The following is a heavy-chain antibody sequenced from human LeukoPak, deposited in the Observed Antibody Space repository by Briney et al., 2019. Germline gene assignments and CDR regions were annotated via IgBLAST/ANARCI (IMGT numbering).Heavy chain of an antibody. Sequence: PSETLSLTCAVYGGSFSGYYWSWIRQPPGKGLEWIGEINHSGSTNYNPSLKSRVTISVDTSKNQFSLKLSSVTAADTAVYYCARDHPTRIAAAGRSFDYWGQGTLVTVSS. V-gene: IGHV4-34*01. CDR3: ARDHPTRIAAAGRSFDY. D-gene: IGHD6-13*01. CDR2: INHSGST. CDR1: GGSFSGYY. J-gene: IGHJ4*02.